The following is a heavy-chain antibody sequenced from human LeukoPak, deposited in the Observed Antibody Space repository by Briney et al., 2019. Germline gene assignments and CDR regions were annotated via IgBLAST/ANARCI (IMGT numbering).Heavy chain of an antibody. V-gene: IGHV3-33*01. CDR3: VRENSRNAFDI. CDR2: IFYDGRDT. J-gene: IGHJ3*02. Sequence: GGSLRLSCAASGFSFSTFGFHWVRQAPGKGLEWVAIIFYDGRDTNYADSVMGRFTISRDNSKNTLYLQLNSLRAEDTAVYYCVRENSRNAFDIWGQGTIVTVSS. D-gene: IGHD1-26*01. CDR1: GFSFSTFG.